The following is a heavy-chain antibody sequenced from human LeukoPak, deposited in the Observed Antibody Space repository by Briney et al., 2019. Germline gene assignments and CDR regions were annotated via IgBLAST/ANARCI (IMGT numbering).Heavy chain of an antibody. CDR1: GFTFSSYS. D-gene: IGHD3-16*01. Sequence: KAGGSLRLSCAASGFTFSSYSMNWVRQAPGKGLEWVSSISSSSSYIYYADSVKGRFTISRDNAKNSLYLQMNSLRAEDTAMYYCARNGGIRLLSDAFDIWGQGTMVTVFS. J-gene: IGHJ3*02. CDR2: ISSSSSYI. CDR3: ARNGGIRLLSDAFDI. V-gene: IGHV3-21*01.